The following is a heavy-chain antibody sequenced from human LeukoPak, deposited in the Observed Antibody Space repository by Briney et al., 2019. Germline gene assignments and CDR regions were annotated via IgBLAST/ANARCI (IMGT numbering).Heavy chain of an antibody. CDR2: ISGSGGST. Sequence: PGGTLRLSCAASGFTFSTYGMIWVRQAPGKGLEWVSAISGSGGSTYYADSVKGRFTISRDNSKNTLYLQMNSLRAEDTAVYYCARDRVAPFAYWGQGTLVTVSS. J-gene: IGHJ4*02. CDR1: GFTFSTYG. V-gene: IGHV3-23*01. CDR3: ARDRVAPFAY.